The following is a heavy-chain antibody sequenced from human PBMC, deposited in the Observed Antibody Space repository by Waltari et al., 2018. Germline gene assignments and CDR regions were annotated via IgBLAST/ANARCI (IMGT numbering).Heavy chain of an antibody. J-gene: IGHJ4*02. D-gene: IGHD6-6*01. CDR1: GFTFSSYG. V-gene: IGHV3-30*18. Sequence: QVQLVESGGGVVQPGRSLRLSCAASGFTFSSYGMHWVRQAPGKGLEWEAVISYDGRNKYYADSVKGRFTISRDNSKNTLYLQMNSLRAEDTAVYYCAKDGSSSSLDYWGQGTQVTVSS. CDR2: ISYDGRNK. CDR3: AKDGSSSSLDY.